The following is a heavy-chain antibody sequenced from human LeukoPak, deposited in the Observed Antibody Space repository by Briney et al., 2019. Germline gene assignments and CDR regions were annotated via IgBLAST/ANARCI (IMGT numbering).Heavy chain of an antibody. Sequence: GGSLRLSCIASGFTFSAFYMSWVRQSPGKGLEWLAHIKYDGSYTYYLDSVKGRFTISRDNAKNSLYLQMNSLRAEDTAVYYCATLTVASSFDYWGQGTLVTVSS. CDR2: IKYDGSYT. V-gene: IGHV3-7*01. D-gene: IGHD6-19*01. CDR3: ATLTVASSFDY. J-gene: IGHJ4*02. CDR1: GFTFSAFY.